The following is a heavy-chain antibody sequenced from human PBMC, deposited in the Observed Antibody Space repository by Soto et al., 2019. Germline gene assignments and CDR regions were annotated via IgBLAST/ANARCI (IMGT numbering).Heavy chain of an antibody. V-gene: IGHV4-59*01. CDR2: IYYSGST. Sequence: PSETLSLTCTVSGGSISSYYWSWIRQPPGKGLEWIGYIYYSGSTNYNPSLKSRVTISVDTSKNQFSLKLSSVTAADTAMYYCARGGRQWLVKNYFDYWGQGTLVTVSS. J-gene: IGHJ4*02. CDR3: ARGGRQWLVKNYFDY. CDR1: GGSISSYY. D-gene: IGHD6-19*01.